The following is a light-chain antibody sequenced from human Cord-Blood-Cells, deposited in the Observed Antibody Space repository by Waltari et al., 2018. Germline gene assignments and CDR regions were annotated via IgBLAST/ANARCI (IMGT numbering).Light chain of an antibody. V-gene: IGKV1-5*03. CDR1: QSISSW. Sequence: DIQMTQSPSPLSAFVGDRVTITCRASQSISSWLAWYQQKPGKAPKLLIYKASSLESGVPSRFSGSGSGTEFTLTISSLQPDDFATYYCQQYNSYSWTFGQGTKVEIK. J-gene: IGKJ1*01. CDR3: QQYNSYSWT. CDR2: KAS.